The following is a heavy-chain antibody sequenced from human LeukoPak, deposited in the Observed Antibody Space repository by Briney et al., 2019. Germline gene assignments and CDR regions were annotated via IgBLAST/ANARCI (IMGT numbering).Heavy chain of an antibody. V-gene: IGHV3-74*01. D-gene: IGHD4-17*01. CDR3: ARDTPYGDDYFDY. Sequence: GGSLRLSCAASGFTFSSHWMHWVRQAPGKGLVWVSHINSDGSTTSYADSVKGQFTISRDNAKSTLYLQMNSLRAEDTAVYYCARDTPYGDDYFDYWGQGTLVTASS. CDR2: INSDGSTT. J-gene: IGHJ4*02. CDR1: GFTFSSHW.